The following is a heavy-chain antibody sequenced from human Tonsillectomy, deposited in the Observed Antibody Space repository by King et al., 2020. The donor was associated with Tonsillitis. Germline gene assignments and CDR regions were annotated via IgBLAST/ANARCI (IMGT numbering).Heavy chain of an antibody. V-gene: IGHV4-61*02. D-gene: IGHD3-9*01. CDR3: AREDDILTGYSYYFDY. CDR2: IYASGTT. CDR1: GGSISSGSYY. Sequence: VQLQESGPGLVKPSQTLSLTCTVSGGSISSGSYYWSWIRQPAGKGLEWSGRIYASGTTNYNPSLKSRVTMSVDTSKKQFSLRLSSVTAADTAVYYCAREDDILTGYSYYFDYWGQGTLVTVSS. J-gene: IGHJ4*02.